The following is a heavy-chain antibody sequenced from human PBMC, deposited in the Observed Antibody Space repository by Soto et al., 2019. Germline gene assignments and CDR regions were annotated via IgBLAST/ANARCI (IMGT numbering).Heavy chain of an antibody. CDR3: ARESQAPYYDFWSGYGPRNWFDP. D-gene: IGHD3-3*01. V-gene: IGHV4-4*07. J-gene: IGHJ5*02. Sequence: SETLSLTCTVSGGSISSYYWSWIRRPAGKGLEWIGRIYTSGSTNYNPSLKSRVTMSVDTSKNQFSLKLSSVTAADTAVYYCARESQAPYYDFWSGYGPRNWFDPWGQGTLVTVSS. CDR2: IYTSGST. CDR1: GGSISSYY.